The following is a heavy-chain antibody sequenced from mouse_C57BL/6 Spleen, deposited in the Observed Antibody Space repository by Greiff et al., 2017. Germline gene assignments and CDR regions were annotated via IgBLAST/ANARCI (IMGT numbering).Heavy chain of an antibody. V-gene: IGHV1-82*01. CDR3: ARSIYYGAAWFAY. D-gene: IGHD2-1*01. CDR2: IYPGDGDT. J-gene: IGHJ3*01. CDR1: GYAFSSSW. Sequence: ESGPELVKPGASVKISCKASGYAFSSSWMNWVKQRPGKGLEWIGRIYPGDGDTNYNGKFKGKATLTADKSSSTAYMQLSSLTSEDSAVYFCARSIYYGAAWFAYWGQGTLVTVSA.